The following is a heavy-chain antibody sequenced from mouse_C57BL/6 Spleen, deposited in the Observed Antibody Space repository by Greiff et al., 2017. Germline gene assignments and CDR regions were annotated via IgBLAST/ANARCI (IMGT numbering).Heavy chain of an antibody. D-gene: IGHD2-4*01. Sequence: VQLQQSGAELARPGASVKLSCKASGYTFTSYGISWVKQRTGQGLEWIGEIFPRSGNTYYNEKFKGKATLTADKSSSTAYMELRSLTSEDSAVYFCAGSGRSSRDYDDDYWGQGTTLTVSS. CDR3: AGSGRSSRDYDDDY. V-gene: IGHV1-81*01. J-gene: IGHJ2*01. CDR1: GYTFTSYG. CDR2: IFPRSGNT.